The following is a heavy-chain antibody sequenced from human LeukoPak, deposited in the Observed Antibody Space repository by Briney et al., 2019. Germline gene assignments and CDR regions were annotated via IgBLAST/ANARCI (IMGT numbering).Heavy chain of an antibody. CDR1: GGTFSSYA. Sequence: GASVKVSCKASGGTFSSYAISWVRQAPGEGLEWMGGIIPIFGTANYAQKFQGRVTITTDESTSTAYMQLSSLRSEDTAVYYCATSYNWNDQAFDIWGQGTMVTVSS. V-gene: IGHV1-69*05. CDR3: ATSYNWNDQAFDI. D-gene: IGHD1-20*01. CDR2: IIPIFGTA. J-gene: IGHJ3*02.